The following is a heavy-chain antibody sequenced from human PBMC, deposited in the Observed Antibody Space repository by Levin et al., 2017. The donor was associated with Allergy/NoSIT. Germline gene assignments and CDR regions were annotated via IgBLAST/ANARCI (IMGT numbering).Heavy chain of an antibody. CDR2: INPSGGST. Sequence: ASVKVSCKASGYTFTSYYMHWVRQAPGQGLEWMGIINPSGGSTSYAQKFQGRVTMTRDTSTSTVYMELSSLRSEDTAVYYCARDLTPGSTVTTLSGPYYYYGMDVWGQGTTVTVSS. CDR3: ARDLTPGSTVTTLSGPYYYYGMDV. D-gene: IGHD4-17*01. J-gene: IGHJ6*02. CDR1: GYTFTSYY. V-gene: IGHV1-46*01.